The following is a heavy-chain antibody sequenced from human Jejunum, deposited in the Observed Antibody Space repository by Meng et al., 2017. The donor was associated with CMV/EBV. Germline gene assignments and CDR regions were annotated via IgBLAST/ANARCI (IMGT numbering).Heavy chain of an antibody. CDR3: ARDPYSGTYPVDY. CDR2: IYRTGGT. V-gene: IGHV4-4*02. J-gene: IGHJ4*02. Sequence: VSGDSLSTSSNWFYWVRQPPGKGLEWIGEIYRTGGTNYNPSLKSRVTTSLDKSKNQFSLSLNSVTAADTAVYYCARDPYSGTYPVDYWGPGILVTVSS. D-gene: IGHD1-26*01. CDR1: GDSLSTSSNW.